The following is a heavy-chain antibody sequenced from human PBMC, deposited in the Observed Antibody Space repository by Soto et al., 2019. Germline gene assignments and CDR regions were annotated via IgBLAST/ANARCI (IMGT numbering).Heavy chain of an antibody. J-gene: IGHJ4*02. CDR3: ARDSSWYQLLPTGY. D-gene: IGHD2-2*01. V-gene: IGHV1-18*04. CDR1: GYTFTSYG. CDR2: ISAYNGNT. Sequence: ASVKVSCKASGYTFTSYGISWVRQAPGQGLEWMGWISAYNGNTNYAQKLQGRVTMTTDTSTSTAYMELRSLRSDDTAVYYCARDSSWYQLLPTGYWGQGTPVTVSS.